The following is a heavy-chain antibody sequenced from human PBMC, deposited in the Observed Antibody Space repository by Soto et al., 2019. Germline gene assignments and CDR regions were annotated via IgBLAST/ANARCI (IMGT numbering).Heavy chain of an antibody. Sequence: GWLRGACATSGCTFSSDWMHGVRQAPGKGLVWVSRINKDGSYKNYADFVEGRFTISRDDAKSELYLQMDRLRAEDTAVYYCARGGLEPFDYLGQGALVTVYS. V-gene: IGHV3-74*01. D-gene: IGHD1-1*01. CDR1: GCTFSSDW. J-gene: IGHJ4*02. CDR2: INKDGSYK. CDR3: ARGGLEPFDY.